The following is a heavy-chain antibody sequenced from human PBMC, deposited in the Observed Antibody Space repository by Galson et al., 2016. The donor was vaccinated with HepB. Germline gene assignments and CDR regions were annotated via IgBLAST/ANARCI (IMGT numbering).Heavy chain of an antibody. CDR2: IYYSGST. J-gene: IGHJ5*02. CDR1: GGSVSSDSHY. V-gene: IGHV4-61*01. Sequence: SETLSLTCSVSGGSVSSDSHYWSWIRQPPGKGLEWIGYIYYSGSTNYNPSLKSRVTISVDTSKNQFSLKLSSVTAADTAVYYCARDQATVTTNRWFDPWGQVTLVTVSA. CDR3: ARDQATVTTNRWFDP. D-gene: IGHD4-17*01.